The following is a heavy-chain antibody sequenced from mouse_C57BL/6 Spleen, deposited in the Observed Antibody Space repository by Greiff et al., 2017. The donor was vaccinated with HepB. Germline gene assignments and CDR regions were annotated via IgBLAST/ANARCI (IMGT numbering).Heavy chain of an antibody. J-gene: IGHJ1*03. CDR2: INPSSGYT. CDR3: ARSFTTVVANWYFDV. CDR1: GYTFTSYW. Sequence: VQLQQSGAELAKPGASVKLSCKASGYTFTSYWMHWVKQRPGPGLEWIGYINPSSGYTKYNQKFKDKATLTADKSSSTAYMQLSSLTYEDSAVYYCARSFTTVVANWYFDVWGTGTTVTVSS. V-gene: IGHV1-7*01. D-gene: IGHD1-1*01.